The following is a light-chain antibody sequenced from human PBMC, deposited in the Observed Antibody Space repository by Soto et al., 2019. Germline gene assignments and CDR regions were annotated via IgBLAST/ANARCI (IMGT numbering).Light chain of an antibody. J-gene: IGKJ2*01. CDR2: AAS. V-gene: IGKV1-9*01. Sequence: IQLTQSPSSLSASIGDRVTITCRASQDIASYLAWYQQKPGNAPKLLIYAASTLHSGVPSRFSGSGSVTDFTLTISSLQPEDFVTYYCQQLNVNLLFGQGTKLEIK. CDR1: QDIASY. CDR3: QQLNVNLL.